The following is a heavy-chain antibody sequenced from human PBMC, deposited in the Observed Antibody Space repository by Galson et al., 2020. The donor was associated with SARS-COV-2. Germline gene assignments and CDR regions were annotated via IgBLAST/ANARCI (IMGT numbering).Heavy chain of an antibody. CDR2: IYNSGST. CDR1: GYSISSSNW. D-gene: IGHD6-25*01. Sequence: SETLSLTCAVSGYSISSSNWWGWNRQPPGKRLEWIGYIYNSGSTYYNPSLKSRVTMSVDTSKNQFSLKLSSVTAVDTSVYYCARISDWCPAAAYFGYWGQGTRVTGSS. J-gene: IGHJ4*02. CDR3: ARISDWCPAAAYFGY. V-gene: IGHV4-28*01.